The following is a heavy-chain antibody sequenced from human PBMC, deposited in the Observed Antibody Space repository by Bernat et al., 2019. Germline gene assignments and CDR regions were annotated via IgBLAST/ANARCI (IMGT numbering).Heavy chain of an antibody. Sequence: VQLVESGGGLVQPGGSLRLSCAASGFTVSSNYMSWVRQAPGKGLEWVSVIYSGGSTYYADSVKGRFTISRDNSKNTLYLQMNSLRAEDTAVYYCARENDYYDSSGYPAAFDIWGQGTMVTVSS. V-gene: IGHV3-66*01. CDR3: ARENDYYDSSGYPAAFDI. CDR1: GFTVSSNY. J-gene: IGHJ3*02. CDR2: IYSGGST. D-gene: IGHD3-22*01.